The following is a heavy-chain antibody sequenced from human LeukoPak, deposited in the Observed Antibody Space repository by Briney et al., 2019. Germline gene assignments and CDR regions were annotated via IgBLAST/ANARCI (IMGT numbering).Heavy chain of an antibody. CDR2: IYRSGST. Sequence: PGGSLRLSCAASGFTVSTNYVSWVRQAPGKGLEWFSVIYRSGSTYYADSVKGRFTISRDNSKNTLYLQMTRLRAEDTAVYYCARDSGHDAFDIWGQGTMVTVSS. J-gene: IGHJ3*02. V-gene: IGHV3-53*01. CDR3: ARDSGHDAFDI. CDR1: GFTVSTNY.